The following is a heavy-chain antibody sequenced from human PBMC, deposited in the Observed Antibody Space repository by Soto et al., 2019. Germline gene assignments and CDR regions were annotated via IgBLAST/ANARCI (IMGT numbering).Heavy chain of an antibody. CDR3: ARRSSGYPYYFDY. D-gene: IGHD3-22*01. J-gene: IGHJ4*02. Sequence: PGGSLTLSCAASGFTVSTNYMSWVRQAPGKRLEWVSLMYSGGSTYYAVSVKGRFTISSDNSKNTLYLQMNSLRAEDTAVYYCARRSSGYPYYFDYWGQGTLVTVSS. CDR2: MYSGGST. V-gene: IGHV3-53*01. CDR1: GFTVSTNY.